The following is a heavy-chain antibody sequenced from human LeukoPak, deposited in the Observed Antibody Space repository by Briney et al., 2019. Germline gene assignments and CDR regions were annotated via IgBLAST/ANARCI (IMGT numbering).Heavy chain of an antibody. D-gene: IGHD6-6*01. J-gene: IGHJ4*02. CDR1: GFTFTNHE. CDR3: ARSEHSSSSFDY. V-gene: IGHV3-21*01. Sequence: PGGSLRLSCVASGFTFTNHEMNWVRQAPGKGLEWVSYISSSSTHIYYADSVKGRFTISRDNARNSLYLQMNSLRAEDTAIYYCARSEHSSSSFDYWGQGTLVTVSS. CDR2: ISSSSTHI.